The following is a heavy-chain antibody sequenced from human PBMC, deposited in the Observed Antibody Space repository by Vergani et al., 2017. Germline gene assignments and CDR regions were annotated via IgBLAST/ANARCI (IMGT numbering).Heavy chain of an antibody. Sequence: EVQLLESGGNLIQPGGSLRLSCGASGFTFSSYAMTWVRLAPGKGLQWVSAISGSGGNTFYTDSVKGRFTISRDNSKDTLYLQMNSLRVEDTAIYYCAKAREPNCKGGNFYSYYYGLDLWGQGTTVTVSS. V-gene: IGHV3-23*01. CDR3: AKAREPNCKGGNFYSYYYGLDL. CDR1: GFTFSSYA. CDR2: ISGSGGNT. D-gene: IGHD4-23*01. J-gene: IGHJ6*02.